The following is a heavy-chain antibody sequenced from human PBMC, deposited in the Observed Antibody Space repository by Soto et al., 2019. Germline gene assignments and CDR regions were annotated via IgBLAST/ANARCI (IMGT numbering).Heavy chain of an antibody. Sequence: GGSLRLSCAASGFTFSGSAMHWVRQASGKGLGWVGRIRSKANSYATAYAASVKGRFTISRDDSKNTAYLQMNSLKTEDTAVYYCTREYCSSTSCGRGYWGQGTLVTVSS. CDR2: IRSKANSYAT. J-gene: IGHJ4*02. CDR1: GFTFSGSA. D-gene: IGHD2-2*01. V-gene: IGHV3-73*01. CDR3: TREYCSSTSCGRGY.